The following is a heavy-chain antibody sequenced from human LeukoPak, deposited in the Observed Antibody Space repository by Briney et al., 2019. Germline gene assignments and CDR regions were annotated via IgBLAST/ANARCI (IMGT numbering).Heavy chain of an antibody. CDR2: IWNDGSEK. CDR1: GLIFSRYG. J-gene: IGHJ4*02. D-gene: IGHD1-26*01. CDR3: AREGGSGSERYFDY. Sequence: PGGSLRLSCAASGLIFSRYGMHWVRQAPGKGLEWVAVIWNDGSEKHHADSVKGRFSISRDNSKNILYLQMNSLRAEDTAVYYCAREGGSGSERYFDYWGQGILVTVSS. V-gene: IGHV3-33*01.